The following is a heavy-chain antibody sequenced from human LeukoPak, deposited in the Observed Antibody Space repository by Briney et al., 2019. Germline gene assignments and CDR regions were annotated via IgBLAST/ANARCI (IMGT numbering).Heavy chain of an antibody. CDR1: GGSISSSSYY. J-gene: IGHJ5*02. Sequence: PSETLSLTCTVSGGSISSSSYYWGWIRQPPGKGLEWIGSIYYSGSTYYNPSLKSRVTISVDRSKNQFSLKLSSVTAADTAVYYCARGASYYYGSGRYNWFDPWGQGTLVTVSS. D-gene: IGHD3-10*01. V-gene: IGHV4-39*07. CDR2: IYYSGST. CDR3: ARGASYYYGSGRYNWFDP.